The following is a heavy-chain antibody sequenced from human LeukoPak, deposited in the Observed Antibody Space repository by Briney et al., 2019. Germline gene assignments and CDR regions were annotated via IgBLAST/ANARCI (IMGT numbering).Heavy chain of an antibody. D-gene: IGHD4-17*01. CDR1: GFTFSSYS. J-gene: IGHJ3*02. V-gene: IGHV3-48*01. Sequence: GGSLRLSCAASGFTFSSYSMNWVRQAPGKGLEWVSYISSSSSTIYYADSVKGRFTISRDNAKNSLYLQMNSLRAEDTAVYYCARDLLPDEENDYGDYGGAFDIWGQGTMVTVSS. CDR3: ARDLLPDEENDYGDYGGAFDI. CDR2: ISSSSSTI.